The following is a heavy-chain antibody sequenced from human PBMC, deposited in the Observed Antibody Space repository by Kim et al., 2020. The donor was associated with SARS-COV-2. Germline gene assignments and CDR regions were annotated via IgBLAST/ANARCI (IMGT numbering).Heavy chain of an antibody. CDR2: INWNGGST. V-gene: IGHV3-20*01. D-gene: IGHD5-18*01. Sequence: GGSLRLSCAASGFTFDDYGMSWVRQAPGKGLEWVSGINWNGGSTGYADSVKGRFTISRDNAKNSLYLQMNSLRAEDTALYHCARGLRGYSYGLNAFHIWGQGTMVTVSS. J-gene: IGHJ3*02. CDR1: GFTFDDYG. CDR3: ARGLRGYSYGLNAFHI.